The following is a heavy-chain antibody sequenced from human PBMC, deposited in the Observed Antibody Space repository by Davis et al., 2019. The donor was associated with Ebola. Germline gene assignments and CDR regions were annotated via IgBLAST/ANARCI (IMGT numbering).Heavy chain of an antibody. CDR3: AKEQVAVAGPGWFDP. D-gene: IGHD6-19*01. CDR2: IYSGGST. CDR1: GFTVSSNY. J-gene: IGHJ5*02. V-gene: IGHV3-53*05. Sequence: GGSLRLSCAASGFTVSSNYMSWVRQAPGKGLEWVSVIYSGGSTYYADSVKGRFTISRDNSKNTLYLQMNSLRAEDTAVYYCAKEQVAVAGPGWFDPWGQGTLVTVSS.